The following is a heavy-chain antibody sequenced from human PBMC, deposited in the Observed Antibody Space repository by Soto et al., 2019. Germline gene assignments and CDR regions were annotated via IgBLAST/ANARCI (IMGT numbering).Heavy chain of an antibody. V-gene: IGHV3-48*03. J-gene: IGHJ6*02. CDR3: AREGGYCSSTSCFHYYYYGMDV. D-gene: IGHD2-2*01. Sequence: EVQLVESGGGLVQPGGSLRLSCAASGFTFSSYEMNWVRQAPGKGLEWVSYISSSGSTIYYADSVKGRFTISRDNAKNSLDLQRNSLRAEDTAVYYCAREGGYCSSTSCFHYYYYGMDVWGQGTTVTVSS. CDR2: ISSSGSTI. CDR1: GFTFSSYE.